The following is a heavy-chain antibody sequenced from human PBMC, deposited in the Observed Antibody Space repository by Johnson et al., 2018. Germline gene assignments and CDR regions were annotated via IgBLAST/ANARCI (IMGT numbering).Heavy chain of an antibody. D-gene: IGHD4-17*01. V-gene: IGHV3-23*04. J-gene: IGHJ6*03. Sequence: VQLVQSGGGLVQPGRSLRLSCTASGFTFVDYAMSWFRQAPGKGLEWVSAISGSGGSTYYADSVKGRFTISRDNSKNTLYLQMNSLKAEDTAVYYCATPYGVTTGYMDVWGKGTTVTVSS. CDR3: ATPYGVTTGYMDV. CDR2: ISGSGGST. CDR1: GFTFVDYA.